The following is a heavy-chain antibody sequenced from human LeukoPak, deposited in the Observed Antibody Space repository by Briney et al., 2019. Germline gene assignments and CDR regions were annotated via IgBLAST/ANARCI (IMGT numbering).Heavy chain of an antibody. CDR2: INSGGSTI. Sequence: GGSLRLSCAASGFTLSSYEMNWVRQAPGKGLEWVSYINSGGSTIYYADSVKGRFTISRDNAKNSLYLQMNSLRAEDTAVYYCARENYYDSGDAFDIWGQGTMVTVSS. D-gene: IGHD3-22*01. CDR1: GFTLSSYE. CDR3: ARENYYDSGDAFDI. J-gene: IGHJ3*02. V-gene: IGHV3-48*03.